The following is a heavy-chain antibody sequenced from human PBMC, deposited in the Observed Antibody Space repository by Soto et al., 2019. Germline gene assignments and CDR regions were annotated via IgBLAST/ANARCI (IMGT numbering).Heavy chain of an antibody. Sequence: GASVKVSCKASGGTFSSYAISWVRQAPGQGLEWMGGIIPIFGTANYAQKFQGGVTITADESTSTAYMELSSLRSEDTAVYYCASRQYNWNYAAPTWGFKKYYYYGMDVWGQGTTVTVSS. D-gene: IGHD1-7*01. J-gene: IGHJ6*02. V-gene: IGHV1-69*13. CDR2: IIPIFGTA. CDR1: GGTFSSYA. CDR3: ASRQYNWNYAAPTWGFKKYYYYGMDV.